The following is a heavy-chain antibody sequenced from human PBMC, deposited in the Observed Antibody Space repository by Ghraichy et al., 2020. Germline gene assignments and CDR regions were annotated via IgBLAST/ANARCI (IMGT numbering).Heavy chain of an antibody. CDR2: IYYSGST. D-gene: IGHD3-3*01. V-gene: IGHV4-59*01. CDR1: GGSISSYY. Sequence: GSLRLSCTVSGGSISSYYWSWIRQPPGKGLEWIGYIYYSGSTNYNPSLKSRVTISVDTSKNQFSLKLSSVTAADTAVYYCARDQGPPYYDFWSGYPKSGDYYYMDVWGKGTTVTVSS. CDR3: ARDQGPPYYDFWSGYPKSGDYYYMDV. J-gene: IGHJ6*03.